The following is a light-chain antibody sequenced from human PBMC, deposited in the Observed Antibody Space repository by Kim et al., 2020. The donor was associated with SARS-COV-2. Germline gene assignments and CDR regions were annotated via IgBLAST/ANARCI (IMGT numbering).Light chain of an antibody. J-gene: IGLJ1*01. CDR3: SSYTSSSTSPYV. V-gene: IGLV2-14*04. CDR2: DVS. CDR1: SSDVGGYNY. Sequence: SITLSCTGTSSDVGGYNYVSWYQQHPGKAPKLMIYDVSKRPSGVSNRFSGSKSGNTASLTISGLQAEDEADYYCSSYTSSSTSPYVFGTGTKVTVL.